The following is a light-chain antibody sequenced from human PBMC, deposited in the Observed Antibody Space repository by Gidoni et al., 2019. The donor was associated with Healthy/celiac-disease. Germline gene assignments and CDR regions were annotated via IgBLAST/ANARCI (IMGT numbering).Light chain of an antibody. CDR1: QSVRSSY. J-gene: IGKJ1*01. V-gene: IGKV3-20*01. CDR2: GAS. CDR3: QQYGSSPVT. Sequence: EIVLTQSPGTLSLSPGERATLSCRASQSVRSSYLAWYQQKPGQAPRLLIYGASSRATGIPDSFSGSGSGTDFTLTISRLEAEDVAVYYCQQYGSSPVTFGQGTKVEIK.